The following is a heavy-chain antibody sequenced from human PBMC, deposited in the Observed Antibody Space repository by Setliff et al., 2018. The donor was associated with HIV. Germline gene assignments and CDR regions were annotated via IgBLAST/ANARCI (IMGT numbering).Heavy chain of an antibody. CDR3: ARDPELKQWLVRSPSFYFDY. CDR2: IIPNSGGT. Sequence: ASVKVSCKASGYVFSDYQIHWVRQAPGQGLEYMGYIIPNSGGTMFARKFQDRVTMTRDTSISTVYLELSRLTSDDTAVCFCARDPELKQWLVRSPSFYFDYWGQGTLVTVSS. V-gene: IGHV1-2*02. CDR1: GYVFSDYQ. J-gene: IGHJ4*02. D-gene: IGHD6-19*01.